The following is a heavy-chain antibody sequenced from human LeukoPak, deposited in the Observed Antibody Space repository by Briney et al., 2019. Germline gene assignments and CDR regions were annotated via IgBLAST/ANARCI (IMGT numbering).Heavy chain of an antibody. J-gene: IGHJ6*03. V-gene: IGHV3-30*02. CDR1: GFTFSTYG. CDR3: AKDHRFLAGYMDV. D-gene: IGHD3-3*01. CDR2: IRYDESDK. Sequence: GGSLRLSCAASGFTFSTYGMHWVRQAPGKGLEWVAFIRYDESDKYYGDSVKGRFTISRDNSKNTLYLQMNSLRAEDTAVYYCAKDHRFLAGYMDVWGKGTTVTVSS.